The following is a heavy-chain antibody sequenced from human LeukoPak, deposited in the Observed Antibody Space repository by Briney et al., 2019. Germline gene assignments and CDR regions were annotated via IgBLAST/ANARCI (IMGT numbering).Heavy chain of an antibody. CDR2: ISAYNGNT. J-gene: IGHJ4*02. Sequence: ASVKVSCKASGYTFTSYGISWVRQAPGQGLEWMGWISAYNGNTNYEQKLQGRVTMTTDTSTSTAYMELRSLRSDDTAVYYCASRVWYYGSGSYYNALDYWGQGTLVTVSS. D-gene: IGHD3-10*01. CDR1: GYTFTSYG. V-gene: IGHV1-18*01. CDR3: ASRVWYYGSGSYYNALDY.